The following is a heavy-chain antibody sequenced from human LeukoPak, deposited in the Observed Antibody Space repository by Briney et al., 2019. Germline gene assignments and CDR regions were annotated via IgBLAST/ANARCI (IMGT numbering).Heavy chain of an antibody. CDR1: GGTFSSYA. CDR2: FDPEDGET. V-gene: IGHV1-24*01. D-gene: IGHD3-22*01. Sequence: ASVKVSCKASGGTFSSYAISWVRQAPGKGLEWMGGFDPEDGETIYAQKFQGRVTMTEDTSTDTAYMELSSLRSEDTAVYYCATLATYYYDSSGYWGQGTLVTVSS. CDR3: ATLATYYYDSSGY. J-gene: IGHJ4*02.